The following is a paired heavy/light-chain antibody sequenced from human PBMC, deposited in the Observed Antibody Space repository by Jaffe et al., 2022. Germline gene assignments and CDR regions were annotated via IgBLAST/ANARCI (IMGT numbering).Light chain of an antibody. J-gene: IGKJ5*01. CDR2: AAS. Sequence: DIQLTQSPSFLSASVGDRVTITCRASQGISSYLAWYQLNPGKVPKLLIYAASTLQSGVPSRFSGSGSGTEFTLTISSLQPEDSASYYCQQLNSYPLTFGQGTRLEIK. CDR1: QGISSY. CDR3: QQLNSYPLT. V-gene: IGKV1-9*01.
Heavy chain of an antibody. CDR2: IRNKANGYRT. CDR1: GFTFGDQY. Sequence: DVQLVESGGGLVQPGGSLRLSCAASGFTFGDQYMDWVRQAPGKGLEWVGRIRNKANGYRTEYAASVKGRFTISRDDSDNSLYLQMNSLKTEDTAVYYCARPHGNTWSGSYIDDWGQGTLVTVSS. D-gene: IGHD2-15*01. J-gene: IGHJ4*02. CDR3: ARPHGNTWSGSYIDD. V-gene: IGHV3-72*01.